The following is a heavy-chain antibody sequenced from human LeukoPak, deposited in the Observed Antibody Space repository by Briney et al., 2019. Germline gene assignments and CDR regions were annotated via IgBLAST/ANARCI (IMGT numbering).Heavy chain of an antibody. CDR1: GCTFSSYG. J-gene: IGHJ4*02. Sequence: GGSLRLSCPACGCTFSSYGMHWVGQAPGKGLEWVAFIRYDGSNKYYADSVKGRFTMSRDNSKNTLYLQMNSLRAEDTAVYYCAKERNMIRFAPFDYCGQGTLVTVSS. D-gene: IGHD3-16*01. V-gene: IGHV3-30*02. CDR3: AKERNMIRFAPFDY. CDR2: IRYDGSNK.